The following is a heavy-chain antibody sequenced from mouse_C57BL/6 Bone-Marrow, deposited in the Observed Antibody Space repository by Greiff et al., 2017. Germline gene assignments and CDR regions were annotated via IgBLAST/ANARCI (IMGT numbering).Heavy chain of an antibody. CDR3: ARQNYYGSSSWFAY. D-gene: IGHD1-1*01. J-gene: IGHJ3*01. CDR2: INSDGGST. Sequence: EVMLVESGGGLVQPGESLKLSCESNEYEFPSHDMSWVRKTPEKRLELVTAINSDGGSTYYPDTMERRFIISRDNTKKTLYLQMSSLRSEDTALYYCARQNYYGSSSWFAYWGQGTLVTVSA. V-gene: IGHV5-2*01. CDR1: EYEFPSHD.